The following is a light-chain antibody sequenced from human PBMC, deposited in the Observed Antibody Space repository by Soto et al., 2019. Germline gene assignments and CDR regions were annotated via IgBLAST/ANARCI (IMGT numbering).Light chain of an antibody. CDR2: GAS. V-gene: IGKV3-15*01. CDR3: QQYNYWPKT. Sequence: EIVLTQSPGSLSLSPGDRATLSCRASQSVGGNLAWYQQKPGQAPRLLIYGASTRATGIPARFSGSESGTEFTLTISSLQSEDFAVYYCQQYNYWPKTFGQGTKVDIK. J-gene: IGKJ1*01. CDR1: QSVGGN.